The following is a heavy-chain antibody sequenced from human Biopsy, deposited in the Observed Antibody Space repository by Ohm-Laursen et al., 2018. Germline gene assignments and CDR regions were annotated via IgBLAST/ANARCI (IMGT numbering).Heavy chain of an antibody. J-gene: IGHJ6*02. CDR3: AKVPREGLSYYYSMDV. D-gene: IGHD4/OR15-4a*01. CDR2: IYHTGST. Sequence: SQTLSLTCTVSGDSISSGGNYWSWIRQFPGKGLEWIAYIYHTGSTYYNPSLKSRLSIAIDTSKNQFSVSLRSVTAADTAVYYCAKVPREGLSYYYSMDVWGQGTTVTVSS. V-gene: IGHV4-31*03. CDR1: GDSISSGGNY.